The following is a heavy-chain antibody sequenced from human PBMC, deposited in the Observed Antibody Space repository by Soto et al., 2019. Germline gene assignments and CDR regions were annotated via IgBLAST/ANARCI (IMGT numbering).Heavy chain of an antibody. D-gene: IGHD3-3*01. V-gene: IGHV3-48*02. Sequence: VFPRPSSTASGFTLINFSINWLRPATGKGLEWVSYISSSSSTIYYADSVKGRFTISRDNAKNSLYLQMNSLRDEDTAVYYCARGHDFWSGYYTLRVFFDYWGQGTLVPVSS. CDR2: ISSSSSTI. CDR3: ARGHDFWSGYYTLRVFFDY. CDR1: GFTLINFS. J-gene: IGHJ4*02.